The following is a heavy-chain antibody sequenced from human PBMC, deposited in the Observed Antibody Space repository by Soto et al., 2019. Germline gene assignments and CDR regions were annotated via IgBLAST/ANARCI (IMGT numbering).Heavy chain of an antibody. J-gene: IGHJ6*02. V-gene: IGHV5-51*01. CDR2: IYPGDSDT. CDR1: GYSFTSYW. Sequence: GESLKISCKCSGYSFTSYWIGWVRQMPGKGLEWMGIIYPGDSDTRYSPSFQGQVTISADKSISTAYLQWSSLKASDTAIYYCARTAAAGKYYYGVDVWGQGTTVTVS. D-gene: IGHD6-13*01. CDR3: ARTAAAGKYYYGVDV.